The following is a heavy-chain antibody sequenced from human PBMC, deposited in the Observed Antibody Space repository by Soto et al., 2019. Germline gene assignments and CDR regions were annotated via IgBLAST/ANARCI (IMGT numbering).Heavy chain of an antibody. CDR3: ASDQAVVVTAILGY. CDR2: IWYDGSNK. J-gene: IGHJ4*02. Sequence: QVQLVESGGGVVQPGRSLRLSCAASGFTFSSYGMHWVRQAPGKGLEWVAVIWYDGSNKYYADSVKGRFTISRDNSKNTLYLQMNSLRAEDTAVYYCASDQAVVVTAILGYWGQGTLVTVSS. V-gene: IGHV3-33*01. D-gene: IGHD2-21*02. CDR1: GFTFSSYG.